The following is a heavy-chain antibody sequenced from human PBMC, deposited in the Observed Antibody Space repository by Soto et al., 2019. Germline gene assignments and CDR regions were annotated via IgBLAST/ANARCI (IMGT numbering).Heavy chain of an antibody. Sequence: GGSLRLSCAASGLTFRSYWMHWVRQAPGKGPEWVSVIYSGGSTYYAVSVKGRFTISRDNSKNTLYLQMNSLRAEDTAVYYCARDRVESGYPEYFQHWGQGTLVTVSS. CDR2: IYSGGST. D-gene: IGHD3-22*01. V-gene: IGHV3-53*01. CDR3: ARDRVESGYPEYFQH. CDR1: GLTFRSYW. J-gene: IGHJ1*01.